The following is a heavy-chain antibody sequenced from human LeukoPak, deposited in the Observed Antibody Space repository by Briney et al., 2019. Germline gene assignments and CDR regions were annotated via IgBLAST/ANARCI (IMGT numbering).Heavy chain of an antibody. D-gene: IGHD5-18*01. CDR1: GYTFTSYY. Sequence: GASVKVSCKASGYTFTSYYMHWVRQAPGQGLEWMGIINPSGGSTSYAQKFQGRVTMTRDTSTSTVYMELSSLRSEDTAVYYCARDRGAFRSIQLWLKHGKGVQAQGNWFDPWGQGTLVTVSS. V-gene: IGHV1-46*01. J-gene: IGHJ5*02. CDR3: ARDRGAFRSIQLWLKHGKGVQAQGNWFDP. CDR2: INPSGGST.